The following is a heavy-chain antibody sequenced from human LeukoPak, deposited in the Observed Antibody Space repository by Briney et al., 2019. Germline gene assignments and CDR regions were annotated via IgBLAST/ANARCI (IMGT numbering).Heavy chain of an antibody. CDR3: ASSIAARPQGIDY. CDR1: GGTFSSYA. Sequence: SVKVSCKASGGTFSSYAISWVRQAPEQGLEWMGGIIPIFGTANYAQKFQGRVTITTDESTSTAYMELSSLRSEDTAVYYCASSIAARPQGIDYWGQGTLVTVSS. D-gene: IGHD6-6*01. V-gene: IGHV1-69*05. J-gene: IGHJ4*02. CDR2: IIPIFGTA.